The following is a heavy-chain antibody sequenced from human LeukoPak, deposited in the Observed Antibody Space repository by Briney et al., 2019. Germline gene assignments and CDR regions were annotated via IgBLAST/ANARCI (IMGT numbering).Heavy chain of an antibody. CDR1: GYSISSGYY. CDR2: IFHSGST. V-gene: IGHV4-38-2*01. J-gene: IGHJ6*04. D-gene: IGHD3-10*01. Sequence: SETLSLTCAVSGYSISSGYYWGWIRQPPGKGLEWIGSIFHSGSTYYNPSLKSRVNMSVDTSKDQISLKLSSVTAADTAVYYCARASGSYGSGSYYYGMDVWGKGTTVTVSS. CDR3: ARASGSYGSGSYYYGMDV.